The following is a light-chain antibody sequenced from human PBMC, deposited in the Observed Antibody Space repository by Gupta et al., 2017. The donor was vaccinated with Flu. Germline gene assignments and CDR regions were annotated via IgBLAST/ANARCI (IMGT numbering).Light chain of an antibody. CDR1: QDINNW. CDR2: TAS. CDR3: QQAHSIPPS. Sequence: TCRASQDINNWVAWFQQKPGEAPKLLMYTASSLHSGAPSRFSASGSGTDFTLTIRGLQREVFASYYCQQAHSIPPSFGQGTKVEI. J-gene: IGKJ2*03. V-gene: IGKV1-12*01.